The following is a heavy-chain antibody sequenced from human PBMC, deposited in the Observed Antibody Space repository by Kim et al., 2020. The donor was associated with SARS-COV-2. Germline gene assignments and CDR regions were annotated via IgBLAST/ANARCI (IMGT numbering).Heavy chain of an antibody. CDR1: GFTFDDYA. Sequence: GGSLRLSCAASGFTFDDYAMHWVRQAPGKGLEWVSGISWNSGSIGYADSVKGRFTISRDNAKNSLYLQMNSLRAEDTALYYCAKDFSHYYDSSGYTGLGYFDYWGQGTLVTVSS. J-gene: IGHJ4*02. CDR3: AKDFSHYYDSSGYTGLGYFDY. V-gene: IGHV3-9*01. D-gene: IGHD3-22*01. CDR2: ISWNSGSI.